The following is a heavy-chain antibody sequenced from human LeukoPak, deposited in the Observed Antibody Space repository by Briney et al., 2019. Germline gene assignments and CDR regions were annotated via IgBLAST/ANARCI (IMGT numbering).Heavy chain of an antibody. CDR1: GFTFSDYY. CDR3: TRYSEVYYYVDV. V-gene: IGHV3-11*04. CDR2: ISGDGSPI. Sequence: GGSLRLSCAASGFTFSDYYMSWIRQAPGKGLERVSYISGDGSPIYYADSVKGRFTISRDDAERSVYLQMDNVRVEDTAVYFCTRYSEVYYYVDVWGTGTTVTVSS. D-gene: IGHD2-21*01. J-gene: IGHJ6*03.